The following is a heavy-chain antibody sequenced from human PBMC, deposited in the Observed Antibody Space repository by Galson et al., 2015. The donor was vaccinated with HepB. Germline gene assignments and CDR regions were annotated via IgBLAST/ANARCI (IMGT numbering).Heavy chain of an antibody. J-gene: IGHJ4*02. Sequence: SLRLSCAASGFTFSSYAMSWVRQAPGKGLEWVSAISGSGGSTYYADSVKGRFTISRDNSKNTLYLQMNSLRAEDTAVYYCAKVIDSSSWFDYWGQGTLVTVSS. CDR3: AKVIDSSSWFDY. CDR1: GFTFSSYA. CDR2: ISGSGGST. V-gene: IGHV3-23*01. D-gene: IGHD6-13*01.